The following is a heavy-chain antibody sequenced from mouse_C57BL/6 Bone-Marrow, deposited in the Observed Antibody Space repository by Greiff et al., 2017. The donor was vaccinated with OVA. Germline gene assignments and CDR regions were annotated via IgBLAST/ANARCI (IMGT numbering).Heavy chain of an antibody. D-gene: IGHD2-1*01. CDR3: ARTRSYYGNPWFAY. V-gene: IGHV1-53*01. CDR1: GYTFTSYW. J-gene: IGHJ3*01. Sequence: QVQLQQPGTELVKPGASEKLSCKASGYTFTSYWMHWVKQRPGQGLEWIGNINPSNGGTNYNEKFKSKATLTVDKSSSTAYMQLSSLTSEDSAVYYCARTRSYYGNPWFAYWGQGTLVTVSA. CDR2: INPSNGGT.